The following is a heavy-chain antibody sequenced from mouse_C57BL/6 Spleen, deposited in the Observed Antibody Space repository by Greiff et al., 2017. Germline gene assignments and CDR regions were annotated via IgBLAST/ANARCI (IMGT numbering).Heavy chain of an antibody. J-gene: IGHJ2*01. CDR3: ARWGNYEY. V-gene: IGHV1-82*01. CDR2: IYPGDGDT. Sequence: VKLMESGPELVKPGASVKISCKASGYAFSSSWMNWVKQRPGKGLEWIGRIYPGDGDTNYNGKFKGKATLTADKSSSTAYMQLSSLTSEDSAVYFCARWGNYEYWGQGTTLTVSS. D-gene: IGHD2-1*01. CDR1: GYAFSSSW.